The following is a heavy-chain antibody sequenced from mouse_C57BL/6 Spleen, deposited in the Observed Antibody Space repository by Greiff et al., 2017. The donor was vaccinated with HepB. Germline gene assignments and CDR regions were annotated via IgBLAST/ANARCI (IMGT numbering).Heavy chain of an antibody. CDR3: ARSRTDY. V-gene: IGHV1-4*01. J-gene: IGHJ2*01. CDR2: INPSSGYT. Sequence: VKLQESGAELARPGASVKMSCKASGYTFTSDTMHWVKQRTGQGLEWIGYINPSSGYTKYNQKFKDKAPLTADKSSSTADMQRSSLTSEDSAVYYCARSRTDYWGQGTTLTVSS. CDR1: GYTFTSDT.